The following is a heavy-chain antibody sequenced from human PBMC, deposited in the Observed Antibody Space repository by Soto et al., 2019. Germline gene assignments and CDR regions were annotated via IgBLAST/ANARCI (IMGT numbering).Heavy chain of an antibody. V-gene: IGHV3-30*04. CDR1: RFTFSRYA. CDR3: AKDGYLDTYYFDY. CDR2: ISYDGRQK. J-gene: IGHJ4*02. D-gene: IGHD5-18*01. Sequence: QVQLVESGGGVVQPGRSLRLSCAASRFTFSRYAMHWVRQAPGKGLEWVAVISYDGRQKHYVDSVKGRFTISRDESDNTLYLQMSSLRPEDTAVYYCAKDGYLDTYYFDYWGQGTLVTVSS.